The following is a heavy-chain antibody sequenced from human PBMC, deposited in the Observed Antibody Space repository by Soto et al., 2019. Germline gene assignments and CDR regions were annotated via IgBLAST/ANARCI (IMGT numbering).Heavy chain of an antibody. Sequence: GGSLRLSCAASGFTFSSYWMSWVRQAPGKGLEWVANIKQDGSEKYYVDSVKGRFTISRDNAKNSLYLQMNSLRAEDTAVYYCAREGHIVVVTAIPYYYYYGMDVWGQGTTVTVSS. CDR1: GFTFSSYW. D-gene: IGHD2-21*02. J-gene: IGHJ6*02. CDR2: IKQDGSEK. CDR3: AREGHIVVVTAIPYYYYYGMDV. V-gene: IGHV3-7*05.